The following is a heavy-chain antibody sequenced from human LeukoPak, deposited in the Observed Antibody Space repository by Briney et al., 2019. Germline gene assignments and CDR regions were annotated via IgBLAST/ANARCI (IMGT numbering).Heavy chain of an antibody. V-gene: IGHV4-34*01. Sequence: PSETLSLTCGVDGVSLSGYYWNWIRQSPGKGLEWIGEINYSGSITYNNPSLQSRVTISVDTSKNHFSLKLTSVTAADTAVYFCARHLPPFEYDYSDYSNGAFDIWGQGTMVTVSS. J-gene: IGHJ3*02. CDR2: INYSGSIT. CDR3: ARHLPPFEYDYSDYSNGAFDI. D-gene: IGHD3-22*01. CDR1: GVSLSGYY.